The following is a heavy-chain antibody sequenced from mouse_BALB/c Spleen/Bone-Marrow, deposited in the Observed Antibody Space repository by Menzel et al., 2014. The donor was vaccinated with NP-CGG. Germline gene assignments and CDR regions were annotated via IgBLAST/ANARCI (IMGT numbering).Heavy chain of an antibody. D-gene: IGHD2-10*02. J-gene: IGHJ2*01. CDR2: IYPGDGET. CDR3: ARKYGDY. V-gene: IGHV1-80*01. Sequence: QVQLQQSGAELVRPGSSVKISCEASGYPFSSYWMSWVKQRPGQGLEWIGQIYPGDGETNYNGKFKGNATPTADKSSSTAYMQLISLTSEDSAVYFCARKYGDYWGQGTTLTVSS. CDR1: GYPFSSYW.